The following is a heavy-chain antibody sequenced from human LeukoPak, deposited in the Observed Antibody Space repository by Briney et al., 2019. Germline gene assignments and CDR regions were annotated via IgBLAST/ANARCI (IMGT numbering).Heavy chain of an antibody. Sequence: SETLSLTCTVSGGSISSYYWSWIRQPPGKGLEWIGYIYYSGSTNYNPSLESRVTISVDTSKNQFSLKLSSVTAADTAVYYCSSSSWYGGGSDYWGQGTLVTVSS. V-gene: IGHV4-59*08. CDR1: GGSISSYY. J-gene: IGHJ4*02. D-gene: IGHD6-13*01. CDR3: SSSSWYGGGSDY. CDR2: IYYSGST.